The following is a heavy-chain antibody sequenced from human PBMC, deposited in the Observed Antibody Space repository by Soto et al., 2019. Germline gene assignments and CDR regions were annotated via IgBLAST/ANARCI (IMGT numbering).Heavy chain of an antibody. D-gene: IGHD6-13*01. CDR2: ISNDGSDK. Sequence: QVQLVESGGGVVQPGRSLTLSCAASGFTFNNYGMHWVRQAPGKGLEWVATISNDGSDKYYADSVKGRLTISRDNSKNTVYLQMNSLRAEETAVYYCAKDQGIAASHGIDWGQGTMVTVSS. J-gene: IGHJ3*01. CDR3: AKDQGIAASHGID. CDR1: GFTFNNYG. V-gene: IGHV3-30*18.